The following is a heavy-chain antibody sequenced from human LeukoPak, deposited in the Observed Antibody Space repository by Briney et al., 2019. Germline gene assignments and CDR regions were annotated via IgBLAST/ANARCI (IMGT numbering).Heavy chain of an antibody. J-gene: IGHJ1*01. CDR3: ARESLYGSGWTD. V-gene: IGHV4-61*05. D-gene: IGHD6-19*01. CDR1: GGSISSSSYY. CDR2: IYYSGST. Sequence: SETLSLTCTVSGGSISSSSYYWGWIRQPPGKGLEWIGYIYYSGSTNYNPSLKSRVTISVDTSKNQFSLKLSSVTAADTAVYYCARESLYGSGWTDWGQGTLVTVSS.